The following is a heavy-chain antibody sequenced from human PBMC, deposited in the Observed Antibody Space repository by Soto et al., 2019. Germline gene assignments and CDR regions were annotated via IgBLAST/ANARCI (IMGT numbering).Heavy chain of an antibody. J-gene: IGHJ4*02. CDR1: GGSISSGGYF. Sequence: SETLSLTCTVSGGSISSGGYFWSWVRQHPGKGLEWIGYIHYSGSTHYNPSLKSRVTISVDTSMNQFSLKLTSVTAADTAVYYCARAVLTGSFFDHWGQGTLVTVSS. V-gene: IGHV4-31*03. CDR2: IHYSGST. D-gene: IGHD3-9*01. CDR3: ARAVLTGSFFDH.